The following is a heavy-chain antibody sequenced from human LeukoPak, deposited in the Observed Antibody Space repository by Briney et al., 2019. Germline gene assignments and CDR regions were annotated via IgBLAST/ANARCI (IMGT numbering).Heavy chain of an antibody. CDR1: GYTFTSYA. V-gene: IGHV7-4-1*02. D-gene: IGHD1-20*01. Sequence: GASVKVSCKASGYTFTSYAMNWVRQAPGQGLGWWGWINTNTGNPTYAQGFTGRFVFSLDTSVSTAYLQISSLKAEDTAVYYCARWTRYNWNGDAFDIWGQGTMVTVSS. CDR2: INTNTGNP. CDR3: ARWTRYNWNGDAFDI. J-gene: IGHJ3*02.